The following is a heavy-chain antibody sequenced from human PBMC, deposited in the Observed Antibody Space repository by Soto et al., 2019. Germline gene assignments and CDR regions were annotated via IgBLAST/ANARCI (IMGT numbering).Heavy chain of an antibody. V-gene: IGHV1-69*01. D-gene: IGHD2-2*02. Sequence: QVQLVQSGAEVKKPGSSVKVSCKASGGTFSSYAISWVRQAPGQGLEWMGGIIPIFGTANYAQKFQSRVTITANESTSTAYMELSSLRSEDTAVYYCAAPGYCSSTSCYTAFDIWGQGTMVTVSS. J-gene: IGHJ3*02. CDR3: AAPGYCSSTSCYTAFDI. CDR2: IIPIFGTA. CDR1: GGTFSSYA.